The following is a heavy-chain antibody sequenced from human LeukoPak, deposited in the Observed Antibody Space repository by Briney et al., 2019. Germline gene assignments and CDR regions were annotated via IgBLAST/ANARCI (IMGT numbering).Heavy chain of an antibody. CDR3: ATNAVPYYYYYMDV. CDR2: IYTSRST. Sequence: PSETLSLTCTVSGGSISSYYWSWIRQPPGKGLEWIGYIYTSRSTNYSPYLKSRVTISVDTSKNQFSLKQSSVTAAGTAVYYCATNAVPYYYYYMDVWGKGTTVTVSS. D-gene: IGHD2-2*01. J-gene: IGHJ6*03. CDR1: GGSISSYY. V-gene: IGHV4-4*09.